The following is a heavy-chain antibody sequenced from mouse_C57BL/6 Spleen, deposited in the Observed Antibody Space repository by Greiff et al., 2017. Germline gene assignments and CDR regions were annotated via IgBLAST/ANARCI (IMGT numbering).Heavy chain of an antibody. CDR3: ARDGYNWYFDV. V-gene: IGHV5-16*01. CDR1: GFTFSDYY. D-gene: IGHD2-2*01. Sequence: EVQGVASEGGLVQPGSSMKLSCTASGFTFSDYYMAWVRQVPEKGLEWVANINYDGSSTYYLDSLKSRFIISRDNAKNILYLQMSSLKSEDTATYYCARDGYNWYFDVWGTGTTVTVSS. J-gene: IGHJ1*03. CDR2: INYDGSST.